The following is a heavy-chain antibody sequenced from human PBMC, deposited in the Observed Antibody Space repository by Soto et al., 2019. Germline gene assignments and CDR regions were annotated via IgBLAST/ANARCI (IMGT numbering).Heavy chain of an antibody. J-gene: IGHJ6*02. Sequence: GGSLRLSCAASGFTFSTYSMNWVRQAPGKGLEWVSYITSGSSSIYYADSVKGRFTISRDNAKNSLYLQMNSLRDEDTAVYYCARGSYSDSRGSPLSYYTMDVWGQGTTVTVSS. V-gene: IGHV3-48*02. D-gene: IGHD3-22*01. CDR2: ITSGSSSI. CDR1: GFTFSTYS. CDR3: ARGSYSDSRGSPLSYYTMDV.